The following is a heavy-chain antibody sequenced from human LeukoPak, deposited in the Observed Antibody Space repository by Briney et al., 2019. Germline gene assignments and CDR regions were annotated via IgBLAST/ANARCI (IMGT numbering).Heavy chain of an antibody. CDR3: ARRGQENTMITANNWFDP. CDR2: FYYSGST. D-gene: IGHD3-16*01. Sequence: SGTLSLTCTVSGGSISSSYWGWIRHPPGKGLEWIGYFYYSGSTKYNPSLQSRVTISVDTSKNQFSLRLYSVTAADTAVYYCARRGQENTMITANNWFDPWGQGTLVTVSS. V-gene: IGHV4-59*08. J-gene: IGHJ5*02. CDR1: GGSISSSY.